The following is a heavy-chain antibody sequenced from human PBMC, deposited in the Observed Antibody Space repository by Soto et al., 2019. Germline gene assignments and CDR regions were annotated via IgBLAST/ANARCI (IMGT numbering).Heavy chain of an antibody. J-gene: IGHJ6*02. D-gene: IGHD6-19*01. CDR2: INSNTGGT. Sequence: DSVKVSCKASGNTFTDSYGHWVRQSPGQGLEWMGWINSNTGGTIYAQKFQGRGTMTRDTSISTAYLELSRLTSDDTAVYFCPTPYQQWVETGAYYYGMDGCGQGPKVTASS. CDR1: GNTFTDSY. CDR3: PTPYQQWVETGAYYYGMDG. V-gene: IGHV1-2*02.